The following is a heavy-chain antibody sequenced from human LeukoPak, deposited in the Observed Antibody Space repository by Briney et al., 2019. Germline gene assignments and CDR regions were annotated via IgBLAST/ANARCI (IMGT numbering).Heavy chain of an antibody. D-gene: IGHD1-20*01. CDR2: IYYSGST. CDR1: GGSISSYY. CDR3: ARNGRNWKIDY. Sequence: SETLSLTCTVSGGSISSYYWSWIRQPPGKGMEWIGYIYYSGSTNYNPSLKSRVTISVDTPKNQFSLKLSSVTAADTAVYYCARNGRNWKIDYWGQGTLVTVSS. V-gene: IGHV4-59*12. J-gene: IGHJ4*02.